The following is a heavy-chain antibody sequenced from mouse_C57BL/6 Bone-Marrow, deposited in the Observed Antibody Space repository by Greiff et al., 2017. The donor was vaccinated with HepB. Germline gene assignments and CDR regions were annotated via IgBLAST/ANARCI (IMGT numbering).Heavy chain of an antibody. J-gene: IGHJ4*01. Sequence: ESGPGILQPSQTLSLTCSFSGFSLSTFGMGVGWIRQPSGKGLEWLAHIWWDDDKYYNPALKSRLTISKDTSKNQVFLKIANVDTADTATYYCARMRDLTTVVGKYYAMDYWGQGTSVTVSS. D-gene: IGHD1-1*01. CDR3: ARMRDLTTVVGKYYAMDY. CDR1: GFSLSTFGMG. V-gene: IGHV8-8*01. CDR2: IWWDDDK.